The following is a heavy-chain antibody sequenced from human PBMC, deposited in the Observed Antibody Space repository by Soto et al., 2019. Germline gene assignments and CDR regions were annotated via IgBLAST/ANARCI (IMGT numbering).Heavy chain of an antibody. D-gene: IGHD5-12*01. CDR2: ISGSDNGA. V-gene: IGHV3-23*01. Sequence: EVKLLESGGGLVQPGGSLRLSCAASGFTFSNSAMSWVRQAPGKGLEWVSAISGSDNGAYYADSVKGRFTVSRDNSKSTLFLQMDILRAEDTAVYYCAKHLRPHQWLVGIDYWGQGTLVTVSS. J-gene: IGHJ4*02. CDR1: GFTFSNSA. CDR3: AKHLRPHQWLVGIDY.